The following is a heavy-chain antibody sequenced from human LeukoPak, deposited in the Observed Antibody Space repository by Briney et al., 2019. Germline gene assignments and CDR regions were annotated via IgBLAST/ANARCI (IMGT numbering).Heavy chain of an antibody. CDR2: IYYSGST. D-gene: IGHD3-22*01. V-gene: IGHV4-59*12. CDR3: ARGTNYYDSSGGDY. Sequence: PSETLSLTCTVSGGSISSYYWSWIRQPPGKGLEWIGYIYYSGSTNYNPSLKSRVTISVDTSKNQFSLKLSSVTAADTAVYYCARGTNYYDSSGGDYWGQGTLVTVSS. CDR1: GGSISSYY. J-gene: IGHJ4*02.